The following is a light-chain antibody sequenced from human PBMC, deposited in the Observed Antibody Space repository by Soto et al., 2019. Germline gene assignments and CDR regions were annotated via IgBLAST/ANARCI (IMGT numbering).Light chain of an antibody. CDR1: QSVSSN. V-gene: IGKV3-15*01. CDR2: GAS. CDR3: QQYSNWPPALT. Sequence: EIVMTQSPATLSVSPGERATLSYRASQSVSSNLAWYQQKPGQAPRLLIYGASTRATGIPARFSGSGSGTEFTLTISSLQSEDFAVYYCQQYSNWPPALTFGGGTKVDIK. J-gene: IGKJ4*01.